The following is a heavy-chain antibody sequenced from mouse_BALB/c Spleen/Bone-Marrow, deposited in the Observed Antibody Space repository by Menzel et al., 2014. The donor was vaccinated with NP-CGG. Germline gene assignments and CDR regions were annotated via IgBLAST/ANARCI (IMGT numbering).Heavy chain of an antibody. D-gene: IGHD4-1*01. J-gene: IGHJ2*01. CDR2: INPSNGGT. V-gene: IGHV1S81*02. Sequence: QVQLKESGAELVKPGASVKLSCKASGYTFTSYYMYWVKQRPGQGLEWIGEINPSNGGTNFNEKFKSRATLTVDKSSCTAYMQLSSLTSEDSAVYYCTRGRTWDFDYWGQGTTLTVSS. CDR1: GYTFTSYY. CDR3: TRGRTWDFDY.